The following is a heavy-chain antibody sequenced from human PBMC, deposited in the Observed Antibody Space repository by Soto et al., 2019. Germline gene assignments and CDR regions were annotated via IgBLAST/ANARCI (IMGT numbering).Heavy chain of an antibody. CDR1: GYTFTGYY. D-gene: IGHD2-2*01. V-gene: IGHV1-2*02. J-gene: IGHJ4*02. CDR3: ARVATYCSSTSCYSYYFDH. CDR2: INPNSGGT. Sequence: GASVKVSCKASGYTFTGYYMHWVRQAHGQGLEWMGWINPNSGGTNYAQKFQGRVTMTRDTSISTAYMEVSRLRSDDTAVYYCARVATYCSSTSCYSYYFDHWGLGALVTVSS.